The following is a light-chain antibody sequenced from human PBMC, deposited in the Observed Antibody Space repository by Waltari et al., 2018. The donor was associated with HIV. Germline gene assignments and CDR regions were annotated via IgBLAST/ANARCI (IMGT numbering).Light chain of an antibody. Sequence: EIVLTQSPGTLALSPGERATLSCGTSQGVSSRYLACHQQKPGQAPRLLICGASRRATGLPDRFSGSASANDFTITISRLAHEDAAVYDCQQNGSSPRTFGQGTKVEI. CDR3: QQNGSSPRT. J-gene: IGKJ1*01. CDR2: GAS. CDR1: QGVSSRY. V-gene: IGKV3-20*01.